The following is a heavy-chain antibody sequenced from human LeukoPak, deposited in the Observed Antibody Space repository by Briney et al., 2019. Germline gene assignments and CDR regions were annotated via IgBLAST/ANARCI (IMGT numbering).Heavy chain of an antibody. CDR3: ASHSSGWYSDFDY. CDR1: GFTFSSYE. V-gene: IGHV3-48*03. J-gene: IGHJ4*02. CDR2: ISSSGSTI. Sequence: GGSLRLXCAASGFTFSSYEMNWVRQAPGKGLEWVSYISSSGSTIYYADSVKGRFTISRDNAKNSLYLQMNSLRAEDTAVYYCASHSSGWYSDFDYWGQGTLVTVSS. D-gene: IGHD6-19*01.